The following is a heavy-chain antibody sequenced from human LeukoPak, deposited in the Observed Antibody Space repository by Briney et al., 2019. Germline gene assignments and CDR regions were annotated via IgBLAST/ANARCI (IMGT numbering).Heavy chain of an antibody. Sequence: GGSLRLSCAASGFTFSDYYMSWIRQSPGKGLEWLSHIGGSGGDKNYADSVKGRFTISRDNSMNTLYLQMSSLRADDTAVYYCAMKAVPRPRLHDAFDFWGQGTVVSVSS. J-gene: IGHJ3*01. CDR3: AMKAVPRPRLHDAFDF. V-gene: IGHV3-11*03. CDR2: IGGSGGDK. D-gene: IGHD5-24*01. CDR1: GFTFSDYY.